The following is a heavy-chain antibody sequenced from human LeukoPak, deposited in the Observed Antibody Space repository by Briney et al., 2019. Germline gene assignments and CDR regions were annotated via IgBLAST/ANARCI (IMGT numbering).Heavy chain of an antibody. CDR1: GFTFSSYW. Sequence: GGSLRLSCAASGFTFSSYWMSWVRQAPGKGLEWVANIKQDGSEKYYVDSVKGRFTISRDNAKNSLYLQMNSLRAEDTAVYYCARMYYVRGVVFYYFDYWGQGTLVTVSS. V-gene: IGHV3-7*01. D-gene: IGHD3-10*01. CDR2: IKQDGSEK. CDR3: ARMYYVRGVVFYYFDY. J-gene: IGHJ4*02.